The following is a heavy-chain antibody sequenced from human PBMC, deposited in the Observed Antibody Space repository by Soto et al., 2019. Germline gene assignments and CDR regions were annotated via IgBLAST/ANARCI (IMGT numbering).Heavy chain of an antibody. CDR1: GFTFSSYG. CDR2: IWYDGSNK. V-gene: IGHV3-33*01. J-gene: IGHJ4*02. D-gene: IGHD6-13*01. CDR3: ARDTAAGRRFDY. Sequence: HPGGSLRLSCAASGFTFSSYGMHWVRQAPGKGLEWVAVIWYDGSNKYYADSVKGRFTISRDNSKNTLYLQMNSLRAEDTAVYDCARDTAAGRRFDYWGQGTLVTVYS.